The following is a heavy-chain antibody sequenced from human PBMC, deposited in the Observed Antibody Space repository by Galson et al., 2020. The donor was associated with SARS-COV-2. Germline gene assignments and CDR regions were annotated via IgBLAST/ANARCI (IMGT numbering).Heavy chain of an antibody. CDR3: ARGTGSGSDRYYYYMDV. CDR1: GFTISSYD. CDR2: IFTAGDT. J-gene: IGHJ6*03. D-gene: IGHD3-10*01. V-gene: IGHV3-13*01. Sequence: GESLKISFAASGFTISSYDMHLVHQAPRKGLEWVTTIFTAGDTHYPGSVKGRFTISRENAKNSLYLQMNSLRAGDTAVYYCARGTGSGSDRYYYYMDVWGKGTTVTVSS.